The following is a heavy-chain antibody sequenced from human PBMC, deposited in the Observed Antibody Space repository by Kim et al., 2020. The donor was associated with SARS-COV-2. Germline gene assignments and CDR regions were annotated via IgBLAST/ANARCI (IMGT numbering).Heavy chain of an antibody. J-gene: IGHJ6*02. Sequence: GGSLRLSCAASGFTFSSYAMSWVRQAPGKGLEWVSAISGSGGSTYYADSVKGRFTISRDNSKNTLYLQMNSLRAEDTAVYYCAKGSPPSNIVVVPAAMLEYYYGMDVWGQGTTVTVSS. CDR3: AKGSPPSNIVVVPAAMLEYYYGMDV. D-gene: IGHD2-2*01. CDR1: GFTFSSYA. CDR2: ISGSGGST. V-gene: IGHV3-23*01.